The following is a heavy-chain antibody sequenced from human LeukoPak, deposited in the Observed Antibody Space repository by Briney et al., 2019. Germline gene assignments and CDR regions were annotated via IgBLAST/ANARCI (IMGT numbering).Heavy chain of an antibody. Sequence: SETLSLTCAVYGGSFSGYYWSWIRQPPGKGLEWIGEINHSGSTNYNPSLKSRVTISVDTSKNQFSLKLSSVTAADTAVNYCARDKGFRIAVALFDYWGQGTLVTVSS. D-gene: IGHD6-19*01. CDR2: INHSGST. CDR3: ARDKGFRIAVALFDY. V-gene: IGHV4-34*01. CDR1: GGSFSGYY. J-gene: IGHJ4*02.